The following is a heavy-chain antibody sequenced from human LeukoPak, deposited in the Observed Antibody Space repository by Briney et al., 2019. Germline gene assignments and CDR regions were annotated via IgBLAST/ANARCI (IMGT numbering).Heavy chain of an antibody. J-gene: IGHJ4*02. V-gene: IGHV3-30*02. CDR3: LLVPGY. CDR1: GFTFSNYG. CDR2: IWYDGSNK. D-gene: IGHD2-8*02. Sequence: GGSLRLSCAASGFTFSNYGMHWVRQAPGKGLEWVAFIWYDGSNKYYADSVKGRFSISRDNSKNTLFLLMNSLRVEDTAVYYCLLVPGYWGQGTLVTVSS.